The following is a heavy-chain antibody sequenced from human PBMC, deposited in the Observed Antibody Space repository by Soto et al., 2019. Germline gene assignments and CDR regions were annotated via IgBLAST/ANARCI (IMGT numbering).Heavy chain of an antibody. Sequence: ESGPTLVNPTQTLTLTCSFSGFSLTTSGEGVGWIRQPPGKALEWLAVIYWNDDKRYSPSLKNRLTITKDTSKNLVVLTLTNMDPLDTATYFCSHFSGYEQFDDWGQGALVTVSS. CDR3: SHFSGYEQFDD. CDR2: IYWNDDK. CDR1: GFSLTTSGEG. J-gene: IGHJ4*02. V-gene: IGHV2-5*01. D-gene: IGHD5-12*01.